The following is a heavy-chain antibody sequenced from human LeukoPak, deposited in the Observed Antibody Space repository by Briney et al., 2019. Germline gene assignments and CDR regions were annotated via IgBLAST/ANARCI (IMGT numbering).Heavy chain of an antibody. CDR3: AGLVGRYSSGLYYYYFDY. Sequence: SETLSLTCTVSGDSINSLDLWSWVRQPPGKGLEWIGEMYPSGTTHSNPSVKSRVTISIDKSKNQFFLNLSSVTAADTAVYYCAGLVGRYSSGLYYYYFDYWGQGTLVTVSS. D-gene: IGHD3-22*01. V-gene: IGHV4-4*02. J-gene: IGHJ4*02. CDR2: MYPSGTT. CDR1: GDSINSLDL.